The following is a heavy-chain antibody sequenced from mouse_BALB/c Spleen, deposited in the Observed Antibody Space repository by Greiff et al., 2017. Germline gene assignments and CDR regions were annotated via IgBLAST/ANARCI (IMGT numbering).Heavy chain of an antibody. Sequence: EVKLMESGPGLVKPSQSLSLTCTVTGYSITSDYAWNWIRQFPGNKLEWMGYISYSGSTSYNPSLKSRISITRDTSKNQFFLQLNSVTTEDTATYYCASYGAWFAYWGQGTLVTVSA. CDR3: ASYGAWFAY. D-gene: IGHD1-1*02. CDR1: GYSITSDYA. V-gene: IGHV3-2*02. J-gene: IGHJ3*01. CDR2: ISYSGST.